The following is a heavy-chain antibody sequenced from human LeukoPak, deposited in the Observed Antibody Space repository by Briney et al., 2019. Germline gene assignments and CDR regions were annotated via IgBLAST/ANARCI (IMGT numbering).Heavy chain of an antibody. CDR2: ISAYNGNT. Sequence: WASVKVSCKASGYTFTSYGISWVRQAPGQGLEWMGWISAYNGNTNYAQKLQGRVTMTTDTSTSTAYMELRSLRSDDTAVYYGARVYSSGSFDPWGQGTLVTVSS. CDR1: GYTFTSYG. CDR3: ARVYSSGSFDP. D-gene: IGHD6-19*01. V-gene: IGHV1-18*01. J-gene: IGHJ5*02.